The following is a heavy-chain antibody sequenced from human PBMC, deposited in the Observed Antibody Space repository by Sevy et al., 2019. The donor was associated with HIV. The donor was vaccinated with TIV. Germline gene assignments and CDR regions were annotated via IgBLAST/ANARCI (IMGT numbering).Heavy chain of an antibody. J-gene: IGHJ4*02. CDR3: ARDLPPSATTVAHFDY. V-gene: IGHV3-48*03. CDR1: GVIFNSHA. Sequence: GGSLRLSCAASGVIFNSHAMSWVRQAPGKGLEWVSYISNSGSTIYYSDSVKGRFTISRDNAKNSLYLQMNSLRVEDTAVYYCARDLPPSATTVAHFDYWGRGTLVTVSS. D-gene: IGHD4-17*01. CDR2: ISNSGSTI.